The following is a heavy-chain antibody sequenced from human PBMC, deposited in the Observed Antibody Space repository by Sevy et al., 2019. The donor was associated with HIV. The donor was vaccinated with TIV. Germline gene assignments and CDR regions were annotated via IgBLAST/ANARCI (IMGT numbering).Heavy chain of an antibody. CDR2: MNPNNGGT. J-gene: IGHJ4*02. V-gene: IGHV1-2*02. CDR3: ARMGDYSDSSGYYPLKF. D-gene: IGHD3-22*01. CDR1: GYTFSGYY. Sequence: ASVKVSCKASGYTFSGYYVHWVRQAPGQGLEWMGWMNPNNGGTYFAKKFQDSVTLTTDTSVNTAYMELRSLTFDDTAIYYCARMGDYSDSSGYYPLKFWGQGTLVTVSS.